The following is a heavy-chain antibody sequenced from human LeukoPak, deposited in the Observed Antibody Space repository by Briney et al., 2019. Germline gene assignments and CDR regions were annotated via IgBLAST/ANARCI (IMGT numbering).Heavy chain of an antibody. J-gene: IGHJ4*02. D-gene: IGHD3-10*01. CDR2: MNPNSGDT. CDR3: ARSAFGSGVYFDY. CDR1: GYTFTSYD. V-gene: IGHV1-8*01. Sequence: ASVKVSCKASGYTFTSYDINWVRQATRQGPEWMGWMNPNSGDTGYAQKFQGRVTMTRDTSITTAYLELSSLRSEDTAVYYCARSAFGSGVYFDYWGRGTLVTVSS.